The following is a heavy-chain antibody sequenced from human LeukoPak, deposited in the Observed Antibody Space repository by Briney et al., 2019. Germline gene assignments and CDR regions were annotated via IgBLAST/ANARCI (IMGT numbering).Heavy chain of an antibody. Sequence: GGSLRLSCAASGFTSSSYWMHWVRQAPGKGLVWVSRINSDGSSTSYADSVKGRFTISRDNAKNTLYPQMNSLRAEDTAVYYCGRVSGRDRYCSSTCCRRYYYYMDVWGKGTTVTVSS. J-gene: IGHJ6*03. V-gene: IGHV3-74*01. D-gene: IGHD2-2*01. CDR2: INSDGSST. CDR3: GRVSGRDRYCSSTCCRRYYYYMDV. CDR1: GFTSSSYW.